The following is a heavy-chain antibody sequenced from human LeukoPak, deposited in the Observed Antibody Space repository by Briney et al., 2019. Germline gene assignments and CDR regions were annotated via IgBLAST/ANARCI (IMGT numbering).Heavy chain of an antibody. J-gene: IGHJ4*02. Sequence: ALRLSCAASGFTFDDYAMHWVRQAPGKGLEWVSGISWNSGSIGYADSVKGRFTISRDNAKNSLYLQMDSLRAEDTALYYCAKGEYYDILTGYYNYWGQGTLVTVSS. V-gene: IGHV3-9*01. CDR3: AKGEYYDILTGYYNY. CDR1: GFTFDDYA. D-gene: IGHD3-9*01. CDR2: ISWNSGSI.